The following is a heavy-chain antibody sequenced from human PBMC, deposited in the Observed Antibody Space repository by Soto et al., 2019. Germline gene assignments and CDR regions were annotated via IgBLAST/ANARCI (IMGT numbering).Heavy chain of an antibody. CDR3: ARPGYSSCWEYAFDI. J-gene: IGHJ3*02. Sequence: QLQLQESGPGLVKPSETLSLTCTVSGGSISSSSYYWGWLRQPPGKGLAWIGSIYYSGSTYYNPSLKSRVTISVDTSKNQFSLKLSSVTAADTAVYYCARPGYSSCWEYAFDIWGQGIMVTVSS. CDR2: IYYSGST. CDR1: GGSISSSSYY. V-gene: IGHV4-39*01. D-gene: IGHD6-13*01.